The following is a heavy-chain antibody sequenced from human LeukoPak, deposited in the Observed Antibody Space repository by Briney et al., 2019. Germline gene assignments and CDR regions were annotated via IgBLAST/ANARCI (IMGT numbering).Heavy chain of an antibody. CDR3: ARHGSSGWYYFDY. CDR2: ISPYKGTT. Sequence: ASVKVSCKASGYTFTNFGISWVRQAPGQGLEWMGWISPYKGTTYYAQNFQGRVTMTTDTSTTTAYMELRSLRSGDTAVYYCARHGSSGWYYFDYWGQGTLVTVSS. D-gene: IGHD6-19*01. J-gene: IGHJ4*02. V-gene: IGHV1-18*01. CDR1: GYTFTNFG.